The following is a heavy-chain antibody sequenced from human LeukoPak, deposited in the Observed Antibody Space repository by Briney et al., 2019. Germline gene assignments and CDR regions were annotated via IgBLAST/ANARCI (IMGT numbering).Heavy chain of an antibody. V-gene: IGHV1-8*03. CDR2: MNPNSGNT. CDR1: GYTFTSYD. CDR3: ARGRGYDFFNYYYYMDV. J-gene: IGHJ6*03. D-gene: IGHD3-3*01. Sequence: ASVKVSCKASGYTFTSYDINWVRQATGQGLEWMGWMNPNSGNTGYAQKFQGRVTITRNTSISTAYMELSSLRSEDTAVYYCARGRGYDFFNYYYYMDVWGKGTTVTVSS.